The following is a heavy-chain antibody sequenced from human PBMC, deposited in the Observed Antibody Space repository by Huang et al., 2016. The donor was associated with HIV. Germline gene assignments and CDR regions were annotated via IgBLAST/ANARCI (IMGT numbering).Heavy chain of an antibody. CDR2: ISSTSSSM. D-gene: IGHD6-19*01. CDR3: ARVRLGSGWSFDH. V-gene: IGHV3-11*01. Sequence: QVHLVESGGGLVKPGGSLRLSCAASGFNFGDYYMSWIRQAPWKGLEWLSLISSTSSSMYYADSVRGRFTVSRDNAKNSLYLQMDSLTAEDTAVYFCARVRLGSGWSFDHWGQGTLGTVSS. CDR1: GFNFGDYY. J-gene: IGHJ4*02.